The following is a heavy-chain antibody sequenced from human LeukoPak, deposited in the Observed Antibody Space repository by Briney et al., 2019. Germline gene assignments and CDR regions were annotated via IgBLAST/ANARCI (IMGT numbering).Heavy chain of an antibody. Sequence: GGSLRPSCAASGFTFSSYWMHWVRQAPGKGLEWVAVISYDGSNKYYADSVKGRFTISRDNSKNTLYLQMNSLRAEDTAVYYCARGRLDYGDYNGYFDYWGQGTLVTVSS. V-gene: IGHV3-30*03. D-gene: IGHD4-17*01. CDR2: ISYDGSNK. CDR1: GFTFSSYW. J-gene: IGHJ4*02. CDR3: ARGRLDYGDYNGYFDY.